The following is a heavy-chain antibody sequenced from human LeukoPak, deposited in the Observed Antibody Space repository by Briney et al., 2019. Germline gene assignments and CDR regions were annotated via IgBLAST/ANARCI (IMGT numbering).Heavy chain of an antibody. CDR3: TRANGYGLIDY. CDR2: IYYSGST. D-gene: IGHD3-10*01. V-gene: IGHV4-61*01. CDR1: GGSISSSSYY. Sequence: SETLSLTCTVSGGSISSSSYYWSWIRQPPGKGLEWIGNIYYSGSTNYNPSLKSRVTISVDTSKNQFSLKLSSVTAADTAVYYCTRANGYGLIDYWGQGTLVTVSS. J-gene: IGHJ4*02.